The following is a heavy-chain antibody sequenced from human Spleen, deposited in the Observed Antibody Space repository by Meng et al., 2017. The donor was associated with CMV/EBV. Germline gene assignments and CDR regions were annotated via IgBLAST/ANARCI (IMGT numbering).Heavy chain of an antibody. D-gene: IGHD3-10*01. CDR3: ARAGRLLWFEDV. CDR1: GFTFSRNW. V-gene: IGHV3-7*01. Sequence: GGSLRLSCAASGFTFSRNWMTWVRQAPGKGLEWVANIKQDGSEKYYVDSVKGRFTVSRDNAKNSLFLQMNSLRAEDTAVYYCARAGRLLWFEDVWGQGTTVTVSS. CDR2: IKQDGSEK. J-gene: IGHJ6*02.